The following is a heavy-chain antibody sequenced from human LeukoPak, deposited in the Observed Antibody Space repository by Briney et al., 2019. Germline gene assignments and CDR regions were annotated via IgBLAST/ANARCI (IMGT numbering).Heavy chain of an antibody. CDR1: GGSITSSSYY. CDR3: ARESGSSGYSPYYFHS. J-gene: IGHJ4*02. Sequence: SKTLSLTCTVSGGSITSSSYYWGWIREPPGKGLEWIGSIYCGGSPYYNPSLKSRVTFSVDTSKNQFSLRLTSVTAADTALYYCARESGSSGYSPYYFHSWGQGTLVIVSS. D-gene: IGHD3-22*01. V-gene: IGHV4-39*07. CDR2: IYCGGSP.